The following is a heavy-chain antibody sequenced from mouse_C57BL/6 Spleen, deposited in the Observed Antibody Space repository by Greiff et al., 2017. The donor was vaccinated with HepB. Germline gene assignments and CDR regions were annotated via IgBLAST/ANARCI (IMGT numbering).Heavy chain of an antibody. Sequence: EVQLQQSGPELVKPGASVKIPCKASGYTFTDYNMDWVKQSHGKSLEWIGDINPNNGGTIYNQKFKGKATLTVDKSSSTAYMEIRSLTSEDTAVYYGARGHSNFLMDDWGQGTSVTVSS. V-gene: IGHV1-18*01. J-gene: IGHJ4*01. CDR3: ARGHSNFLMDD. CDR1: GYTFTDYN. CDR2: INPNNGGT. D-gene: IGHD2-5*01.